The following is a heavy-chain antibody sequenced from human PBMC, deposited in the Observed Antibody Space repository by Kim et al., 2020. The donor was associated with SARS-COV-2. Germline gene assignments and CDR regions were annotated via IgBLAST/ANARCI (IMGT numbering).Heavy chain of an antibody. J-gene: IGHJ5*02. CDR3: ARKDLAVAGTIDP. D-gene: IGHD6-19*01. Sequence: SETLSLTCTVSGGSISSSSYYWGWIRQPPGKGLEWIGSIYYSGSTYYNPSLKSRVTISVDTSKNQFSLKLSSVTAADTAMYYCARKDLAVAGTIDPWGQG. CDR1: GGSISSSSYY. CDR2: IYYSGST. V-gene: IGHV4-39*07.